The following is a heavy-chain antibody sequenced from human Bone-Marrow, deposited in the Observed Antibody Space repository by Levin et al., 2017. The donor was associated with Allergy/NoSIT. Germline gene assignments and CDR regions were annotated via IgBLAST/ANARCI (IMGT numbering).Heavy chain of an antibody. CDR2: INHDGSTT. D-gene: IGHD5-18*01. Sequence: LSLTCAASGFTFSTYWMHWVRQVPGEGLVWVSRINHDGSTTTYADSVEGRFTISRDNAKNTVFLQMNSLSVDDTALYYCVRDDNLWILEDWGQGTLVAVSS. J-gene: IGHJ4*02. V-gene: IGHV3-74*03. CDR1: GFTFSTYW. CDR3: VRDDNLWILED.